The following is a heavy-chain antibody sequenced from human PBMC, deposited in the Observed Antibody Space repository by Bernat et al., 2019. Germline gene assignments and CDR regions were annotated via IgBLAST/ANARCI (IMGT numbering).Heavy chain of an antibody. CDR2: ISGSSSHT. Sequence: QVHLVESGGGLVKPGGSLRLSCAASGFTFSDYYMSWIRQAPGKGLEWVSYISGSSSHTSYGDSVKGRFTISRDNAKNSLYLQMNSLTAEDTAVYYCAVGGSDAFDIWGQGTMVTVSS. CDR1: GFTFSDYY. J-gene: IGHJ3*02. V-gene: IGHV3-11*05. CDR3: AVGGSDAFDI.